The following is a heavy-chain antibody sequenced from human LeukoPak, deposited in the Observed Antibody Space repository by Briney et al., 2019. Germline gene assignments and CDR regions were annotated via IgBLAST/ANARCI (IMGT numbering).Heavy chain of an antibody. Sequence: GASVKVSCKASGYTFTSYGINWVRQAPGQGLEWMGWISAYKGNTNYAQKLQDRVTMTTDTSTSTAYMELRSLRSDDTAIYYCARMMSIPVAGHRPLFDYWGQGTLVTVSS. J-gene: IGHJ4*02. V-gene: IGHV1-18*01. D-gene: IGHD6-19*01. CDR1: GYTFTSYG. CDR3: ARMMSIPVAGHRPLFDY. CDR2: ISAYKGNT.